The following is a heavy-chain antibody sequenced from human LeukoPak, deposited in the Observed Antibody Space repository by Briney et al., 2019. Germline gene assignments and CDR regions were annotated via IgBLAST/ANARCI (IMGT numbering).Heavy chain of an antibody. J-gene: IGHJ4*02. D-gene: IGHD2-2*01. CDR2: INPNSGDT. V-gene: IGHV1-2*02. CDR1: GDTFTAYF. Sequence: ASVKVSCEASGDTFTAYFLDWVREAPGQRLEWRGWINPNSGDTNYAQKFQGRVTMTRDTSITTAYMELSRLTSDETAMYYCARDRMGDCAATSCYLAYWGQGTLVTVSS. CDR3: ARDRMGDCAATSCYLAY.